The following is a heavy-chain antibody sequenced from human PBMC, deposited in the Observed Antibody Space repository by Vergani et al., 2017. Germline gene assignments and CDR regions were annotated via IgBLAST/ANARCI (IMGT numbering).Heavy chain of an antibody. Sequence: EVQLVQSGAEVKKPGASVKISCKGSGYIFTSYWIGWVRQMPGKGREWMGIIYPGDSDTRYSPSFQGQVTISADKSISTASLKWSSLKASDTAMYYCGRRFTXVRGVISKYDAFDICGEAIVVIVSS. CDR2: IYPGDSDT. V-gene: IGHV5-51*03. J-gene: IGHJ3*02. D-gene: IGHD3-10*01. CDR3: GRRFTXVRGVISKYDAFDI. CDR1: GYIFTSYW.